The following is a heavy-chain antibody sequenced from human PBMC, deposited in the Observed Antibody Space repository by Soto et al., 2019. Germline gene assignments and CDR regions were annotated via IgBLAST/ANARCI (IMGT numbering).Heavy chain of an antibody. CDR1: GGSISSANYY. Sequence: SETLSLTCTVSGGSISSANYYWSWIRQPPGKGLEWIGYIYYSGSTYYNPSLKSRVTISVDTSKNQFSLKLSSVTAADTAVYYCVGADYYYYGMDVWGQGTTVTVSS. CDR3: VGADYYYYGMDV. D-gene: IGHD3-16*01. J-gene: IGHJ6*02. V-gene: IGHV4-30-4*01. CDR2: IYYSGST.